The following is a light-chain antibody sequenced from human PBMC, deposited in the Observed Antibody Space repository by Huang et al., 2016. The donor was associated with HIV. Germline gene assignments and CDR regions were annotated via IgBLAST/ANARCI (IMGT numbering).Light chain of an antibody. CDR3: QQYQDWPRT. CDR1: QIVSSN. CDR2: GAS. Sequence: EIVLTQSPGTLSLSPGDRATLSCRPSQIVSSNLAWYQHKPGHAPRLLIYGASTRATGVPARFSGSGSGTEFTLTISSLQSDDFVVYYCQQYQDWPRTFGQGTKVEIK. J-gene: IGKJ1*01. V-gene: IGKV3-15*01.